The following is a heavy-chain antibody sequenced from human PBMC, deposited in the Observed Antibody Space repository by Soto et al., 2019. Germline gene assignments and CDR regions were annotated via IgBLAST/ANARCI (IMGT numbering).Heavy chain of an antibody. D-gene: IGHD6-6*01. CDR3: ARMGGPRIAARSYYFDY. CDR1: GGSIISSSYY. J-gene: IGHJ4*02. CDR2: IYYSGST. Sequence: SETLSLTCTVSGGSIISSSYYWGWIRQPPGKGLEWIGSIYYSGSTNYNPSLKSRVTISVDTSKNQFSLKLSSVTAADTAVYYCARMGGPRIAARSYYFDYWGQGTLLTVSS. V-gene: IGHV4-39*01.